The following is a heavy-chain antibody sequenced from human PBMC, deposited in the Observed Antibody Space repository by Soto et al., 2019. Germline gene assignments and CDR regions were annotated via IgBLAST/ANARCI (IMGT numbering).Heavy chain of an antibody. J-gene: IGHJ6*02. Sequence: PSETLSLTCAVYGGSFSGYYWSWIRQPPGKGLEWIGEINHSGSTNYNPSLKSRVTISVDTSKNQFSLKLSSVTAADTAVYYCARVRLGSSWKTYYYYYYGMDVWGQGTTVTVSS. CDR1: GGSFSGYY. D-gene: IGHD6-13*01. CDR3: ARVRLGSSWKTYYYYYYGMDV. CDR2: INHSGST. V-gene: IGHV4-34*01.